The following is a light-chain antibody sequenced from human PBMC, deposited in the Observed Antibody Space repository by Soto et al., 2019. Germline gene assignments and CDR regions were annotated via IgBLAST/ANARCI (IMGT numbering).Light chain of an antibody. CDR2: AAS. Sequence: IQLTHSQSSLSASVGDIVSITCRSGQGISVYLAWYQQKPGKAPKLLIYAASTLQTGVPSRFSGSGSGTDFTLTISSLQPEDFETYYCQQLNNDPLSFGGGTKVDIK. V-gene: IGKV1-9*01. J-gene: IGKJ4*01. CDR3: QQLNNDPLS. CDR1: QGISVY.